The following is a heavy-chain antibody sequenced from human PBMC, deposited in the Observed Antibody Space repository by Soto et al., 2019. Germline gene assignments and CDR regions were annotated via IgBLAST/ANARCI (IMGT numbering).Heavy chain of an antibody. V-gene: IGHV4-39*01. D-gene: IGHD2-15*01. J-gene: IGHJ6*03. CDR3: ARRSGYCSGGSCYPRNYYYMDV. CDR1: GGSISSSSYY. Sequence: QLQLQESGPGLVKPSETLSLTCTVSGGSISSSSYYWGWIRQPPGKGLEWIGSIYYIGSTYYNPSLKSRVTISVDTSKNQFSLKLSSVTAADTAVYYCARRSGYCSGGSCYPRNYYYMDVWGKGTTVTVSS. CDR2: IYYIGST.